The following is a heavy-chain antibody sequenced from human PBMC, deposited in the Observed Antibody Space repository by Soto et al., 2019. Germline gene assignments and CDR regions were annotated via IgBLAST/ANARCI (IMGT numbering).Heavy chain of an antibody. CDR1: GGYISSYY. D-gene: IGHD6-13*01. J-gene: IGHJ5*02. Sequence: PSETLCLTCPVSGGYISSYYWSWIRQPPGKGLEWIGYIYYSGSTNYNPSLKSRVTISVDTSKNQFSLKLSSVTAADTAVYYCAREYKQQLLEGWFDPWGQGTLVTVSS. CDR3: AREYKQQLLEGWFDP. V-gene: IGHV4-59*01. CDR2: IYYSGST.